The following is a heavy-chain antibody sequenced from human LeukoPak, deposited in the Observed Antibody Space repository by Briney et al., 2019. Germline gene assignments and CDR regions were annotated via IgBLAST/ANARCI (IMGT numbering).Heavy chain of an antibody. V-gene: IGHV3-30*02. CDR2: IRYDGSNK. CDR3: AARGCSYGYGDYYGMDV. Sequence: GGSLRLSCAASGFTFSSYGMHWVRQAPGKGLEWVAFIRYDGSNKYYADSVKGRFTISRDNSKNTLYLQMNSLRAEDTAVYYCAARGCSYGYGDYYGMDVWGQGTTVTVSS. J-gene: IGHJ6*02. D-gene: IGHD5-18*01. CDR1: GFTFSSYG.